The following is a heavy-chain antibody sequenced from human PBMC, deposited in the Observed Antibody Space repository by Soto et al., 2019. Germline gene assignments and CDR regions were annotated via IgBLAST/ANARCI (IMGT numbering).Heavy chain of an antibody. CDR2: ISYDGLNK. J-gene: IGHJ4*02. CDR3: VRDPRVV. V-gene: IGHV3-30-3*01. CDR1: GFAFKTYT. Sequence: QVQLVESGGGVVQPGKSLRLSCSASGFAFKTYTMHWVRQIPGKGLEWVAVISYDGLNKYYADSVKGRFSISRDNSNNTVYLQMNSLRPEDTALYYGVRDPRVVWGQGTLLTVSS. D-gene: IGHD2-15*01.